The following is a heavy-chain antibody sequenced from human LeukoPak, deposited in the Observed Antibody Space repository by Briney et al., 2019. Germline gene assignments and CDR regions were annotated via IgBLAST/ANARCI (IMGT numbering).Heavy chain of an antibody. CDR3: ARIEGDPDAFDI. Sequence: PSETLSLTCAVSGYSISSGCYWGWIRQPPGKGLEWIGSIYHSGSTYYNPSLKSRVTISVDTSKNQFSLKLSSVTAADTAVYYCARIEGDPDAFDIWGQGTMVTVSS. CDR2: IYHSGST. J-gene: IGHJ3*02. V-gene: IGHV4-38-2*01. D-gene: IGHD3-16*01. CDR1: GYSISSGCY.